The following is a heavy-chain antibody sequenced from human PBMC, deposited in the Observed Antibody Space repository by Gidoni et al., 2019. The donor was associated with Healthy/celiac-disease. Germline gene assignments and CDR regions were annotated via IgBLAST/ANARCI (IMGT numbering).Heavy chain of an antibody. D-gene: IGHD5-12*01. CDR3: ARALSGYSGYFGAPRRAWKYFDY. J-gene: IGHJ4*02. CDR1: GGSFSGYY. Sequence: QVQLQQWGAGLLKPSETLSLTCAVYGGSFSGYYWSWIRQPPGKGLEWIGEINHSGSTNYNPSLKSRVTISVDTSKNQFSLKLSSVTAADTAVYYCARALSGYSGYFGAPRRAWKYFDYWGQGTLVTVSS. CDR2: INHSGST. V-gene: IGHV4-34*01.